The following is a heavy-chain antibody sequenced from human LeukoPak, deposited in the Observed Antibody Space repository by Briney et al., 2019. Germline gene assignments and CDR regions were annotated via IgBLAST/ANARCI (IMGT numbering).Heavy chain of an antibody. Sequence: GHTVKEAPKHTEQTLTRYAVRGMGLDPGERRESKGGIIPIFGTANYAQKFQGRVTINADESTSTAYMELSSLRSEDTAVYYWARDHGGYDSGDYWGQGTLAAVSS. J-gene: IGHJ4*02. V-gene: IGHV1-69*01. D-gene: IGHD5-12*01. CDR1: EQTLTRYA. CDR3: ARDHGGYDSGDY. CDR2: IIPIFGTA.